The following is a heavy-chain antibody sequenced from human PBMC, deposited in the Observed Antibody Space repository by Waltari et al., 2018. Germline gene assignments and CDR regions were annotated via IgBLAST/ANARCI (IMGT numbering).Heavy chain of an antibody. D-gene: IGHD3-16*01. CDR2: IYVGGTT. CDR1: GDSAVSNY. Sequence: QVQLHESGPGLVQPSETLSLACSVSGDSAVSNYWSWIRQSAGEGMVRIGGIYVGGTTNYNPALSGRVSMSVDMSKNQIFLKIMSVTAADTGVDYCARETRHGDWFDPWGQGTLVTVSS. V-gene: IGHV4-4*07. CDR3: ARETRHGDWFDP. J-gene: IGHJ5*02.